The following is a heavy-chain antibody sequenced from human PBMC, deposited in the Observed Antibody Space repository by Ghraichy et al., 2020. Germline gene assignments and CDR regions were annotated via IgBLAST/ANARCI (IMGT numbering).Heavy chain of an antibody. V-gene: IGHV3-7*01. D-gene: IGHD3-22*01. Sequence: GGSLRLSCAASGFTFSSYWMSWVRQAPGKGLEWVANIKQDGSEKYYVDSVKGRFTISRDNAKNSLYLQMNSLRAEDTAVYYCARDAGYYDSSGSSYTSDWGQGTLVTVSS. CDR1: GFTFSSYW. CDR2: IKQDGSEK. J-gene: IGHJ4*02. CDR3: ARDAGYYDSSGSSYTSD.